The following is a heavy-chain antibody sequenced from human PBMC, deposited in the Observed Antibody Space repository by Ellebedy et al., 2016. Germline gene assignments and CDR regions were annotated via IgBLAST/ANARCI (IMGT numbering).Heavy chain of an antibody. CDR3: ARKGTSLPLDY. D-gene: IGHD2-2*01. CDR1: GFTFTSYG. J-gene: IGHJ4*02. CDR2: ISANNGDT. V-gene: IGHV1-18*01. Sequence: ASVKVSCKASGFTFTSYGFTWVRQAPGQGLEWMGWISANNGDTHYAQKVRGRVTMTTDTSTSTAYMEVRSLRSDDTAVYYCARKGTSLPLDYWGQGTLVTVSS.